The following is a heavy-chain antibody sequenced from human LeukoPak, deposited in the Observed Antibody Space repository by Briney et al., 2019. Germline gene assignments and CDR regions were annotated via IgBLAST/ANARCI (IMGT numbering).Heavy chain of an antibody. J-gene: IGHJ1*01. Sequence: SETLPLTCTVSGGSISSGGYYWSWIRQPPGKGLEWIGYIYHSGSTYYNPSLKSRVTISVDRSKNQFSLKLSSVTAADTAVYYCAREWSYGDYQYFQHWGQGTLVTVSS. CDR3: AREWSYGDYQYFQH. V-gene: IGHV4-30-2*01. CDR2: IYHSGST. D-gene: IGHD4-17*01. CDR1: GGSISSGGYY.